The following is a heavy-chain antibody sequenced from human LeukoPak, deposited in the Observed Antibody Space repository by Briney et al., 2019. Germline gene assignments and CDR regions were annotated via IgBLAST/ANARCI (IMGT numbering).Heavy chain of an antibody. D-gene: IGHD6-6*01. CDR1: GFTFSNYA. CDR3: ARGLYSSSP. J-gene: IGHJ4*02. Sequence: GGSLRLSCAASGFTFSNYAMNWVRQAPGKGLEWVSAFSGSGGSTYYADSVKGRFTISRDNSKDTLYLQMNSLRAEDTAVYYCARGLYSSSPWGQGILVTVSS. V-gene: IGHV3-23*01. CDR2: FSGSGGST.